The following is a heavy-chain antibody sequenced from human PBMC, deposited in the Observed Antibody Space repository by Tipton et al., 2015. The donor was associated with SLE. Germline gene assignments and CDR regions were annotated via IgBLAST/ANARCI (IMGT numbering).Heavy chain of an antibody. J-gene: IGHJ4*02. Sequence: TLFLTCTVSGGSISSSSYYWGWIRQPPGKGLEWIGSIYYSGSTYYNPSLKSRVTISVDTSKNQFSLKLSSVTAADTAVYYCARREKLEQHFDYWGQGTLVTVSS. D-gene: IGHD1/OR15-1a*01. V-gene: IGHV4-39*01. CDR3: ARREKLEQHFDY. CDR1: GGSISSSSYY. CDR2: IYYSGST.